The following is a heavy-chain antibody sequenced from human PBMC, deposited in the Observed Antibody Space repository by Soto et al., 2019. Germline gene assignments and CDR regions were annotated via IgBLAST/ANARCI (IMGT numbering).Heavy chain of an antibody. CDR3: ARDLQMATIRGGDY. J-gene: IGHJ4*02. D-gene: IGHD5-12*01. V-gene: IGHV3-21*06. CDR2: ISSSTTHI. Sequence: GSLRLSCTASGLSLNTYSMNWVRQAPGRGLEWVSSISSSTTHIFYADSVKGRFTISRDNGKNSLYLQMKSLRAEDTAVYYCARDLQMATIRGGDYWGQGTQVTVSA. CDR1: GLSLNTYS.